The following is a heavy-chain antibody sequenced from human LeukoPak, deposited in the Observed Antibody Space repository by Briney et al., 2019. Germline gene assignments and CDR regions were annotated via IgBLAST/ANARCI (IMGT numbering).Heavy chain of an antibody. J-gene: IGHJ4*02. CDR3: AKEGSGSSKGDYYFDY. Sequence: GGSLRLSYAASGFTFSNAWMSWVRQAPGKGLEWVSAISGSGGSTYCADSVKGRFTISRDNSKNTLYLQMNSLRAEDTAVYYCAKEGSGSSKGDYYFDYWGQGTLVTVSS. D-gene: IGHD3-10*01. CDR1: GFTFSNAW. CDR2: ISGSGGST. V-gene: IGHV3-23*01.